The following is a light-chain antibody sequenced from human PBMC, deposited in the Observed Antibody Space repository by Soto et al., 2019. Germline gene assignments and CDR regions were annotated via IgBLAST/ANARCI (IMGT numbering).Light chain of an antibody. Sequence: SALTQPRSVSGSPGQSVTLSCTGTSSDVGGYNYVSWYQQHPGKAPKLMIYDVSKRPSGVPDRFSGSKSGNTASLTISGLQAEDEADYYCCSYAGIFWVFGGGTKLTVL. CDR2: DVS. V-gene: IGLV2-11*01. J-gene: IGLJ3*02. CDR1: SSDVGGYNY. CDR3: CSYAGIFWV.